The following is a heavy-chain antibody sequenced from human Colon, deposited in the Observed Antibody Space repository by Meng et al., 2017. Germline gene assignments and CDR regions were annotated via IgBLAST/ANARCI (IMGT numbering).Heavy chain of an antibody. D-gene: IGHD1-14*01. CDR1: GYTLSNYY. J-gene: IGHJ2*01. Sequence: ASVKVPCKASGYTLSNYYLHWVRQAPGQGLEWMGRVNPNSDVTIYAQRFQGRVTSTRDTSMNTAYTELSGLTSDDTTVYYCASEASSEPTWYFDLWGRGTLVTVSS. CDR2: VNPNSDVT. CDR3: ASEASSEPTWYFDL. V-gene: IGHV1-2*06.